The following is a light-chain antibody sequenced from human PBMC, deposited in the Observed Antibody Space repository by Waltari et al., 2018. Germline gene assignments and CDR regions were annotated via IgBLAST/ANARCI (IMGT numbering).Light chain of an antibody. J-gene: IGKJ4*01. CDR1: QSISGY. Sequence: DIQMTQSPSSLSASVGDRVTITCRASQSISGYLNWYQQKTGKAPKVLIYATSSLQSRGPSRFSGSGSGTDFTLTISSLQPEDFATYYCQQSYRTPPLTFGGGTKVEIK. V-gene: IGKV1-39*01. CDR2: ATS. CDR3: QQSYRTPPLT.